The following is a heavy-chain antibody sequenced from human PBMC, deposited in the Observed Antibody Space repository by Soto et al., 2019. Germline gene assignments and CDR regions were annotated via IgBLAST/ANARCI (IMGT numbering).Heavy chain of an antibody. V-gene: IGHV3-30*04. CDR3: ANDQKHAYCIGASSYYYYGMDV. CDR2: ISYDGNNN. D-gene: IGHD2-2*01. CDR1: GFTFSTYA. J-gene: IGHJ6*02. Sequence: QVPLVESGGGVVQPGRSLRLSCAASGFTFSTYAIHWVRQAPGKGLEWLAVISYDGNNNYYADSVKGRFTISRDNSNTPLYLHMNSLRAEDTAVYYCANDQKHAYCIGASSYYYYGMDVWCHGTTVTFSS.